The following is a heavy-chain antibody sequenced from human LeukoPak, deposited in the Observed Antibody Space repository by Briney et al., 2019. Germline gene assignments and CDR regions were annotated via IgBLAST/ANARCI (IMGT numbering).Heavy chain of an antibody. Sequence: GGSLRLSCSASGFTFSSYGMHWVRQAPGKGLKWVAFIQFDATNTDYADSVKGRFTISRDNSKNTLYLQMNSLRAEDTAVYYCAKDSGSGAEYFQHWGQGTLVTVSS. CDR3: AKDSGSGAEYFQH. V-gene: IGHV3-30*02. CDR2: IQFDATNT. D-gene: IGHD3-10*01. J-gene: IGHJ1*01. CDR1: GFTFSSYG.